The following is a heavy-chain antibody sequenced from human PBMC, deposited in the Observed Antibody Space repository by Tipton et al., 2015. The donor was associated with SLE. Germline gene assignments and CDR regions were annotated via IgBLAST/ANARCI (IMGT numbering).Heavy chain of an antibody. D-gene: IGHD3-10*01. Sequence: TLSLTCAVYGESFSGYYWNWIRQPPGKGLEWIGEINHSGSTNYNPSLKSRVTISLDTSKNQFSLKLSSVTAADTAVYYCARGLWFGESYYYYGMDVWGQGTTVTVSS. CDR3: ARGLWFGESYYYYGMDV. J-gene: IGHJ6*02. CDR1: GESFSGYY. CDR2: INHSGST. V-gene: IGHV4-34*01.